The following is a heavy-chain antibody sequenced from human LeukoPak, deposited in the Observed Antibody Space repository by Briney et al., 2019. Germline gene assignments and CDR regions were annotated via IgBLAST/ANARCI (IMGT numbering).Heavy chain of an antibody. Sequence: PSETLSLTCTVSGGSISSGDYYWSWIRQPPGKGLEWIGYIYYSGSTYYNPSLKSRVTISVDTSKNQFSLKLSSVTAADTALYYCARWSIVGAYDLFDYWGQGTLVTVSS. CDR1: GGSISSGDYY. CDR3: ARWSIVGAYDLFDY. CDR2: IYYSGST. V-gene: IGHV4-30-4*08. D-gene: IGHD1-26*01. J-gene: IGHJ4*02.